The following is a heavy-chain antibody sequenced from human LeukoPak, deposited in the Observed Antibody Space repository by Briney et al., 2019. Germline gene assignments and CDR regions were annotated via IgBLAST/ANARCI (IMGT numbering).Heavy chain of an antibody. J-gene: IGHJ4*02. D-gene: IGHD6-6*01. V-gene: IGHV4-4*07. CDR2: FYISGTT. CDR3: VREHSSTSEQVRYFDS. CDR1: GASISSYS. Sequence: SETLSLTCTVSGASISSYSWSWIRQPAGKGLEWVGRFYISGTTYHSPSLKSRVTMSVDTSKNQFSLKLNSVSVSDTAVYYCVREHSSTSEQVRYFDSWGQGTLVTVSS.